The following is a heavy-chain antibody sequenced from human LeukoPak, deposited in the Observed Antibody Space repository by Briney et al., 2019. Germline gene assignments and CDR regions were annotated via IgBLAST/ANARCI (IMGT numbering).Heavy chain of an antibody. CDR2: ISWDGGST. CDR1: GFTFDDYT. D-gene: IGHD2-15*01. CDR3: AKDDGGGSCHH. Sequence: GGSLRLSCAASGFTFDDYTMHWVRQAPGKGLVWVSLISWDGGSTYYADSVKGRFTISRDNSKNSLYLQMNSLRTEDTALYYCAKDDGGGSCHHWGQGTLVTVSS. J-gene: IGHJ1*01. V-gene: IGHV3-43*01.